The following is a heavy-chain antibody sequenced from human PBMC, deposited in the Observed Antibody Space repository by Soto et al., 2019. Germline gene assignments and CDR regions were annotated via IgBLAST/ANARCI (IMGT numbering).Heavy chain of an antibody. J-gene: IGHJ4*02. CDR3: VRGTSAWSGKDY. V-gene: IGHV3-74*01. CDR1: GFTFSNHW. D-gene: IGHD6-19*01. Sequence: GGSLRLSCAASGFTFSNHWMHWVRQGPGQGLVWVSRINTDGSFRDYADSVRGRFTISRDNAKNTLILQMNSLRAEDTAVYYCVRGTSAWSGKDYWGQGTLLTVSS. CDR2: INTDGSFR.